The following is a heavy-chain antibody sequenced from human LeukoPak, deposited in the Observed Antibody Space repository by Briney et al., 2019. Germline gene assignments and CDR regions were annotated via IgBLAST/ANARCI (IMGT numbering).Heavy chain of an antibody. CDR1: GFTFSSYA. J-gene: IGHJ4*02. V-gene: IGHV3-23*01. CDR2: ISGSGGST. Sequence: GGSLRLSCAASGFTFSSYAMSWVRQAPGKGLEWVSAISGSGGSTYYADSVKGRFTISRDNSKNTLYLQMNSLRAEDTAVYYCAKDRAPMIVVVTSFDYWGQGTLVTASS. D-gene: IGHD3-22*01. CDR3: AKDRAPMIVVVTSFDY.